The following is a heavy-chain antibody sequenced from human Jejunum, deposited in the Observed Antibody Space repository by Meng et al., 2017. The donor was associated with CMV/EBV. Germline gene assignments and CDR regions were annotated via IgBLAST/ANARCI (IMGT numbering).Heavy chain of an antibody. CDR1: GGTVKTEG. CDR2: RKEDGSEK. Sequence: GGTVKTEGRSGGRQKPGKGMGWVAKRKEDGSEKHYMESVKGRVTISRDNAKNSLYLQMNSLRVDDTAVYDCATRGQAPANWGQGTLVTVSS. J-gene: IGHJ4*02. V-gene: IGHV3-7*01. CDR3: ATRGQAPAN.